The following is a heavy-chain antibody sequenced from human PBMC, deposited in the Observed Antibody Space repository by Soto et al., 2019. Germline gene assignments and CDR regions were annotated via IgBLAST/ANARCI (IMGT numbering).Heavy chain of an antibody. J-gene: IGHJ4*02. CDR3: AKIGGYSYIYDY. CDR1: GFTFSSYG. D-gene: IGHD5-18*01. V-gene: IGHV3-30*18. Sequence: GGSLRLSCAASGFTFSSYGMHWVRQAPGKGLEWVAVISYDGSNKYYADSVKGRFTISRDNSKNTLYLQMNSLRAEDTAVYYCAKIGGYSYIYDYWGQGTLVIVSS. CDR2: ISYDGSNK.